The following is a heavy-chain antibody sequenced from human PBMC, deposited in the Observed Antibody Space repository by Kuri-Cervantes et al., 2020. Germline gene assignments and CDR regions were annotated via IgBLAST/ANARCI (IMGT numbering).Heavy chain of an antibody. CDR1: EFTFTRSS. J-gene: IGHJ4*02. CDR2: LSYDGTTK. V-gene: IGHV3-30-3*01. Sequence: GESLKISCVVSEFTFTRSSVHWVRQAPGKGLEWVASLSYDGTTKSYVDSVKGRFTVFRDKARSTVYLHMNSLRAEDTAMYYCARSYYVTTVTRMDYWGQGALVTVSS. D-gene: IGHD4-17*01. CDR3: ARSYYVTTVTRMDY.